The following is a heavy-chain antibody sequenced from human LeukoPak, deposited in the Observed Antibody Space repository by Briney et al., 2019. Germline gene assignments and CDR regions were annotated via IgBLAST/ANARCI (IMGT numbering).Heavy chain of an antibody. V-gene: IGHV3-21*01. Sequence: GGSLRLSCATSGFTFSSYSMNWVRQAPGKGLEWVSSISSSSGYIYYADSVKGRFTIFRDNAENSLYLQMNSLRAEDTAVYYCARGRGYSTSSTDMDVWGRGTTDTVSS. CDR2: ISSSSGYI. D-gene: IGHD6-6*01. CDR3: ARGRGYSTSSTDMDV. J-gene: IGHJ6*02. CDR1: GFTFSSYS.